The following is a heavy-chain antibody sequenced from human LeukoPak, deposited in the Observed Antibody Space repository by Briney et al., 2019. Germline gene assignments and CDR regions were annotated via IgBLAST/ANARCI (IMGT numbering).Heavy chain of an antibody. D-gene: IGHD1-26*01. J-gene: IGHJ4*02. CDR1: GFTFSSYS. V-gene: IGHV3-21*01. CDR2: ISSSSSYI. Sequence: PGGSLRLSCAASGFTFSSYSMNWVRQAPGKGLEWVSSISSSSSYIYYADSVKGRFTIPRDNAKNSLYLQMNSLRAEDTAVYYCARDYGLSGSPPLGYWGQGTLVTVSS. CDR3: ARDYGLSGSPPLGY.